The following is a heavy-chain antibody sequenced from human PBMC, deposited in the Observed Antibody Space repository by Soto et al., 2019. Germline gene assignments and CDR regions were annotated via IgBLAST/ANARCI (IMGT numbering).Heavy chain of an antibody. CDR2: IYTTGST. J-gene: IGHJ4*02. V-gene: IGHV4-4*07. CDR1: GGSISSYY. Sequence: QVQLQESGPGLVKPSETLSLTCTVSGGSISSYYWNWIRQPAGKGLEWIGRIYTTGSTNYNPSLKSRVNMTVDTSKNQFSRRLSSVTAADTAVYYCARGRGQMGYTYYFDYWGQGTLVSVTS. CDR3: ARGRGQMGYTYYFDY. D-gene: IGHD5-18*01.